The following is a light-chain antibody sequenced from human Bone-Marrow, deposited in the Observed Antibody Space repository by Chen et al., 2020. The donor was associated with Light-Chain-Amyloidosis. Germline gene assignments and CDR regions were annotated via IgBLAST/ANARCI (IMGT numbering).Light chain of an antibody. Sequence: SYELTQPPSVSVSPGQTARITCSGDDLPTKYAYWYQQKTGQAPVLVIHRDTERPSGISARFSGSSSGTKAKLTISGVQAEDEADYHCQSADSSGTDEVIFGGGTKLTVL. V-gene: IGLV3-25*03. CDR2: RDT. J-gene: IGLJ2*01. CDR3: QSADSSGTDEVI. CDR1: DLPTKY.